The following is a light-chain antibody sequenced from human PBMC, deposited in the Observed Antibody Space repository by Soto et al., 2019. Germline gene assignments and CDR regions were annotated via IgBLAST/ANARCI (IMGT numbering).Light chain of an antibody. CDR2: GAF. Sequence: EMQLTQSPGTLSLSPVERATLSCRASQSVSSSYLAWYQQKPGQAPRLLIYGAFNRATGIPARFSGSGSGTDFTLTISSLEPEDSAIYYCQQRNIWPPVTFGQGARLEIK. CDR3: QQRNIWPPVT. CDR1: QSVSSSY. J-gene: IGKJ5*01. V-gene: IGKV3D-20*02.